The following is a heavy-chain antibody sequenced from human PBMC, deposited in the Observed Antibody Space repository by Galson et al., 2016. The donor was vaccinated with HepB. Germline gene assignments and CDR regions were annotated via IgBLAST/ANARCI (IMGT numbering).Heavy chain of an antibody. CDR3: MTFFYDSGRGDY. CDR2: IFHTGRT. J-gene: IGHJ4*02. V-gene: IGHV4/OR15-8*01. Sequence: ETLSLTCTVSNGSVSHTNWWTWVRQPPGKGLEWIGEIFHTGRTHYTPSLKSRLSMSLDKSKNQISLRRTSVTAADTDVYYCMTFFYDSGRGDYWGQGALVTVSS. CDR1: NGSVSHTNW. D-gene: IGHD3-10*01.